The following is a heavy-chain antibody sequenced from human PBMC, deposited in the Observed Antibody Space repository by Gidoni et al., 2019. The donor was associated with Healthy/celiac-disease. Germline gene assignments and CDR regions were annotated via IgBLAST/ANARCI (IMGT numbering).Heavy chain of an antibody. J-gene: IGHJ4*02. CDR2: INHSGST. CDR1: GGSFSGYY. D-gene: IGHD6-13*01. Sequence: QVQLQQWGAGLLKPSETLSLTCAVYGGSFSGYYWSWSRPPPGKGLEWVGEINHSGSTNYNPSLKSRVTISVDTSKNQFSLKLSSVTAADTAVYYCARDYPAAPGYSSSWYGNWGQGTLVTVSS. V-gene: IGHV4-34*01. CDR3: ARDYPAAPGYSSSWYGN.